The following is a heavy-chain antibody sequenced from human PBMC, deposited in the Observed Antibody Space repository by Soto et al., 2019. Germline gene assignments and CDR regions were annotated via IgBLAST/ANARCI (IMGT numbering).Heavy chain of an antibody. CDR3: AKANLVVAATPVYYYYGMDV. D-gene: IGHD2-15*01. Sequence: EVQLLESGGGLVQPGGSLRLSCAASGFTFSSYAMSWVRQAPGKGLEWVSAISGSGGSTYYADSVKGRFTISRDNSKNTLYLQMNSLRAEDTAVYYCAKANLVVAATPVYYYYGMDVWGQVTTVTVSS. CDR1: GFTFSSYA. CDR2: ISGSGGST. J-gene: IGHJ6*02. V-gene: IGHV3-23*01.